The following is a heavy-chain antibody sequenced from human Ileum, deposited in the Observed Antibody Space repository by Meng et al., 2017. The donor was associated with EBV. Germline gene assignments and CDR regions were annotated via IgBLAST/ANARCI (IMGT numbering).Heavy chain of an antibody. J-gene: IGHJ5*02. CDR2: ISCYNGDT. D-gene: IGHD1-14*01. CDR3: ARDSSPPHPHPGWFDP. V-gene: IGHV1-18*01. Sequence: QLQLMQSGADVKKPGASVGVSCQASGYTFTHHGISWIRQAPGQGLEWMGWISCYNGDTNYAQKFQGKVTMTTDTSTSTAYMDLRSLRSDDTAVYYCARDSSPPHPHPGWFDPWGQGTLVTVSS. CDR1: GYTFTHHG.